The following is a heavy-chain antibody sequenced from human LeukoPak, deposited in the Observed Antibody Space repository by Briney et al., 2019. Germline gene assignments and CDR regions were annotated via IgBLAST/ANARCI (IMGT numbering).Heavy chain of an antibody. CDR3: ARRYCSSTSCNPYFFDF. CDR2: ISPGDSEA. J-gene: IGHJ4*02. V-gene: IGHV5-51*01. D-gene: IGHD2-2*01. CDR1: GYTFTNYY. Sequence: GESLKISCKGSGYTFTNYYIGWVRQMPGKGLEWMGIISPGDSEARYSPSFQGQVTISADKSISTAYLRWGSLKASDSAIYYCARRYCSSTSCNPYFFDFWGQGTLVTVSS.